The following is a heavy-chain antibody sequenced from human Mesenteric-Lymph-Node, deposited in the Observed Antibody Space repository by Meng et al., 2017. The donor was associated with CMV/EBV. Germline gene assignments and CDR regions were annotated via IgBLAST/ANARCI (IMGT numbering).Heavy chain of an antibody. CDR2: IWYDGSNK. Sequence: GGSLRLSCAASGFTFSSYGMHWVRQAPGKGLEWVAVIWYDGSNKYYADSVKGRFTISRDNSKNTQYLQMNSLRAEDTAVYYCAKEIVATNYYYYYGMDVWGQGTTVTVSS. V-gene: IGHV3-33*06. J-gene: IGHJ6*02. D-gene: IGHD5-12*01. CDR3: AKEIVATNYYYYYGMDV. CDR1: GFTFSSYG.